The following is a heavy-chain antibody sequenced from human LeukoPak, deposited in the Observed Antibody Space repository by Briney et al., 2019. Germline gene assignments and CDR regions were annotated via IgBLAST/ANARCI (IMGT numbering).Heavy chain of an antibody. Sequence: GGSLRLSCAASGFTVSSNYMSWVRQAPGKGLEWVSVIYSGGSTYYADSVKGRFTISRDNSKNTLYLQMNSLRAEDTAVYYCAKAPRRYFEWGGDAFDIWGQGTMVTVSS. CDR2: IYSGGST. CDR1: GFTVSSNY. D-gene: IGHD3-9*01. CDR3: AKAPRRYFEWGGDAFDI. V-gene: IGHV3-53*01. J-gene: IGHJ3*02.